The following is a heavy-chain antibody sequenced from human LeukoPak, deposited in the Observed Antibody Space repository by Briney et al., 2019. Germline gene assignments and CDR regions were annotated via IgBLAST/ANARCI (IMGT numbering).Heavy chain of an antibody. CDR1: GFTFSSYG. CDR2: ISYDGSNK. Sequence: GGSLRLSCAASGFTFSSYGMHWVRQAPGKGLEWVAVISYDGSNKYYADSVKGRFTISRDNSKNTLYPQMNSLRAEDTAVYYCAKEGVAGNFDYWGQGTLVTVSS. V-gene: IGHV3-30*18. D-gene: IGHD6-19*01. J-gene: IGHJ4*02. CDR3: AKEGVAGNFDY.